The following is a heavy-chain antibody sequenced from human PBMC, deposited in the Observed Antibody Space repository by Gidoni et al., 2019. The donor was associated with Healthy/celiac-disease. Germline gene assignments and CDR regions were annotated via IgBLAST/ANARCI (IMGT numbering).Heavy chain of an antibody. CDR1: GFTFSSYA. CDR2: ISGSGGST. Sequence: EVQLLESGGGLVQPGGSLRLSCAASGFTFSSYAMSWVRQAPGKGLEWVSAISGSGGSTYYADSVKGRFTISRDNSKNTLYLQMNSLRAEDTAVYYCAKVGGPESPIFGVVIRGYYYYYMDVWGKGTTVTVSS. J-gene: IGHJ6*03. V-gene: IGHV3-23*01. CDR3: AKVGGPESPIFGVVIRGYYYYYMDV. D-gene: IGHD3-3*01.